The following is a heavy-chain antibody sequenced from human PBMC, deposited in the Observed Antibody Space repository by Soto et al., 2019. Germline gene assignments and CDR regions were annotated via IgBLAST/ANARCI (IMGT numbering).Heavy chain of an antibody. Sequence: QVQLQESGPGLVKSSETLSLTCSVSGDSSSTYYWGWIRQPPGKGLEWIGYINSSGRSNHNPSLKSRLSISVDASKNKVSLKLTSVTAADTAVYYCARSYCADSVSCNWFDPWGQGTLVVVSS. CDR1: GDSSSTYY. D-gene: IGHD2-8*02. CDR2: INSSGRS. CDR3: ARSYCADSVSCNWFDP. V-gene: IGHV4-59*01. J-gene: IGHJ5*02.